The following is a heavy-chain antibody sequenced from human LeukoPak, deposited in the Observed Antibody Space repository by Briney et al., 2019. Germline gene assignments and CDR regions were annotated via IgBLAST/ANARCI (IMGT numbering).Heavy chain of an antibody. D-gene: IGHD2-2*01. CDR2: ISAYNGNT. CDR1: GYTFTSYG. J-gene: IGHJ1*01. Sequence: ASVKVSCKASGYTFTSYGISWVRQAPGQGREWMGWISAYNGNTNYAQKLQGRVTMTTDTSTSTAYMELRSLRSDDTAVYYCARGGYCSSTSCYAPKYFQHWGQGTLVTVSS. CDR3: ARGGYCSSTSCYAPKYFQH. V-gene: IGHV1-18*04.